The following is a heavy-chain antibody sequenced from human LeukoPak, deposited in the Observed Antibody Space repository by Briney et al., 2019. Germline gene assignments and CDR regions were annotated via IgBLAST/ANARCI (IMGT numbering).Heavy chain of an antibody. CDR3: ARQTEDIVVVPAAIDY. V-gene: IGHV3-21*01. D-gene: IGHD2-2*01. CDR2: ISSSSSYI. J-gene: IGHJ4*02. CDR1: GFTFSSYS. Sequence: GGSLRLSCAASGFTFSSYSMNWVRQAPGKGLEWVSSISSSSSYIYYADSVKGRFTISRDNAENSLYLQMNSLRAEDTAVYYCARQTEDIVVVPAAIDYWGQGTLVTVSS.